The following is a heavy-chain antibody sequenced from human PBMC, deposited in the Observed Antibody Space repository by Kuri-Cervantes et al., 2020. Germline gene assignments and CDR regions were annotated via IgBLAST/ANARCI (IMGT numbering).Heavy chain of an antibody. V-gene: IGHV1-3*02. J-gene: IGHJ4*02. CDR2: SNAGNGNT. CDR3: GRVGGELRPDDY. CDR1: GYTFTSYA. D-gene: IGHD1-7*01. Sequence: ASVKVSCKASGYTFTSYAMHWVRQAPGQRLEWMGWSNAGNGNTKYSQEFQGRVTITRDTSASTAYMELRSLRSDDTAVYYCGRVGGELRPDDYWGQGTLVTVSS.